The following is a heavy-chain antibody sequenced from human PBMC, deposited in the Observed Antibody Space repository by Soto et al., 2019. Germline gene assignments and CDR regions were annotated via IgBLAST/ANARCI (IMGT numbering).Heavy chain of an antibody. J-gene: IGHJ6*02. V-gene: IGHV5-51*01. CDR1: GYSLTTYW. CDR3: ARSRRGAYSSGWYSPSGYYNYGIDV. Sequence: GESLKISCKASGYSLTTYWIGWVRQMPGKGLEWMGIIYPGDSDTKYSPSLQGQVSISADTSISTAYLQWTSLKASDTGMYYCARSRRGAYSSGWYSPSGYYNYGIDVWGQGTKVTVSS. CDR2: IYPGDSDT. D-gene: IGHD6-19*01.